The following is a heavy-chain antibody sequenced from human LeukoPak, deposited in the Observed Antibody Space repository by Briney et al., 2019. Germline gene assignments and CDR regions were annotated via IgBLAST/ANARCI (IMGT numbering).Heavy chain of an antibody. CDR1: GYTFTGYY. J-gene: IGHJ3*02. Sequence: ASVKASCKASGYTFTGYYIHWVRQAPGQGLEWMGRINPNSVATNYAQKFQGRVTMTRDTSISTAYMELSRLTSDDTAVYYCARDKGHAFDIWGQGTMVTVSS. CDR2: INPNSVAT. CDR3: ARDKGHAFDI. V-gene: IGHV1-2*06.